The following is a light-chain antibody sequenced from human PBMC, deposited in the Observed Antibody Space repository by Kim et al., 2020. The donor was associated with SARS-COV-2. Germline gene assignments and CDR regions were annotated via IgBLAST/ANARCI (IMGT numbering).Light chain of an antibody. Sequence: GQSITLSCTGTSSEIGTYTYVSWYQHHPGKAPKLMIYDVSKRPSGVSNRFSGSKSVNTASLTISGLQAEDEGDYYCSIYTTITTKVFGGGTKLTVL. CDR1: SSEIGTYTY. CDR2: DVS. V-gene: IGLV2-14*03. CDR3: SIYTTITTKV. J-gene: IGLJ3*02.